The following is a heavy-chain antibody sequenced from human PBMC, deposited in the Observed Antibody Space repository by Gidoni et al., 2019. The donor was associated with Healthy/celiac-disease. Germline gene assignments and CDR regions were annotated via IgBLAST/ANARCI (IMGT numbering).Heavy chain of an antibody. CDR3: AREGYSSGWSDY. V-gene: IGHV3-33*01. J-gene: IGHJ4*02. CDR2: IWYDGSNK. Sequence: QVQLVESGGGVVQPGRSLRHPCAASGFTFRSYGRHWVRQAPGKGLEWVAVIWYDGSNKYYADSVKGRFTISRDNSKNTLYLQMNSLRAEDTAVYYCAREGYSSGWSDYWGQGTLVTVSS. CDR1: GFTFRSYG. D-gene: IGHD6-19*01.